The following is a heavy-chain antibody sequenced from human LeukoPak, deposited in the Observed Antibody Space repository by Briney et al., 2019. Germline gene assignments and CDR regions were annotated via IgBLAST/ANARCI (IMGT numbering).Heavy chain of an antibody. Sequence: PGGSLRLSCAASGFTFSSYSMNWVRQAPGKGLEWVSSISNSSTYYADSVKGRFTISRDNAKNSLYLQMNSLRDEDTAVYYCARVGSSRERDYWGQGTLVTVSS. J-gene: IGHJ4*02. CDR3: ARVGSSRERDY. CDR2: ISNSST. V-gene: IGHV3-21*01. D-gene: IGHD6-13*01. CDR1: GFTFSSYS.